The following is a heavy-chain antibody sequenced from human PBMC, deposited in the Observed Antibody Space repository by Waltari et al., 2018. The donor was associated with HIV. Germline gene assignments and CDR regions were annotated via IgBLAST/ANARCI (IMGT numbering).Heavy chain of an antibody. V-gene: IGHV4-61*03. CDR2: IDYTGRA. J-gene: IGHJ5*02. CDR1: GDSVSSGSYY. D-gene: IGHD2-21*01. Sequence: QVQLQESGPGLVKPSETLYLTCSVSGDSVSSGSYYWSWMRQPPGKGLEWIGNIDYTGRANYNPSLKTRVTISVDTSKNHFSLKLTSVTAGDTAIYYCARIVASAGLRFDRWGQGSLVTVSS. CDR3: ARIVASAGLRFDR.